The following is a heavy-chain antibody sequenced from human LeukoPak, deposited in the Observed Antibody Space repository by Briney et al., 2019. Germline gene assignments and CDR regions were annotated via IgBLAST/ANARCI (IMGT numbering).Heavy chain of an antibody. Sequence: QAGGSLRLSCAASGFTFSSYAMSWVRQAPGKGLEWVSAISGSGGSTYYADSVKGRFTISRDNSKNTLYLQMNSQRAEDTAVYYCAKGKPLELHNYFDYWGQGTLVTVSS. CDR3: AKGKPLELHNYFDY. CDR1: GFTFSSYA. CDR2: ISGSGGST. J-gene: IGHJ4*02. V-gene: IGHV3-23*01. D-gene: IGHD1-7*01.